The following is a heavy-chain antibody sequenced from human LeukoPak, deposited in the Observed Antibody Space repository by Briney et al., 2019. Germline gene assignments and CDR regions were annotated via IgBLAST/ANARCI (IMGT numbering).Heavy chain of an antibody. CDR2: MNPKSCNT. J-gene: IGHJ3*02. CDR1: GYPFTSYD. Sequence: ASVKVSCKASGYPFTSYDINWVRQATGQGLEWMGGMNPKSCNTGCAQKFEGRVTVTRTTSISTAYVELSSLRSEDTAVYSCARRPMVRGVRWSASRRAFDIWGQGTMVTVSS. V-gene: IGHV1-8*02. D-gene: IGHD3-10*01. CDR3: ARRPMVRGVRWSASRRAFDI.